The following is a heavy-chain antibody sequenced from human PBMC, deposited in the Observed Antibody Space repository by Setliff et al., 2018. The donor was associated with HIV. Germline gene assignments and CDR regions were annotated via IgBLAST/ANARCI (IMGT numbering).Heavy chain of an antibody. J-gene: IGHJ5*02. CDR1: GGTFSSYA. CDR2: IIPILGIA. D-gene: IGHD3-3*01. V-gene: IGHV1-69*10. CDR3: ARGSYYNFWSGYNWFDP. Sequence: SVKVSCKASGGTFSSYAISWVRQAPGQGLEWMGGIIPILGIANYAQKFQGRVTSTTDESTSTAYMELSSLRSEDTAVYYCARGSYYNFWSGYNWFDPWGQGTLVNVSS.